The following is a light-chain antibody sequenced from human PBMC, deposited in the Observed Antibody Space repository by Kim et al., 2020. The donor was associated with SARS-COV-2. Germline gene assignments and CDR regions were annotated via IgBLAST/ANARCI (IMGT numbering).Light chain of an antibody. J-gene: IGLJ2*01. V-gene: IGLV2-14*01. CDR1: SSDVGGYNY. CDR2: DVS. CDR3: TSYTVSGALV. Sequence: QSALTQPASVSGSPGQSITISCTGTSSDVGGYNYVSWYQQHPGKAPKLMIHDVSKRPSGVSNRFSGSKSGNTASLTISGLQAEDEADYYCTSYTVSGALVFGGGTKLTVL.